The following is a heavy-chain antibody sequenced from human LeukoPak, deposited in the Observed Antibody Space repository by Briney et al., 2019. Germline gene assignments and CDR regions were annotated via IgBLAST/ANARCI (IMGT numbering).Heavy chain of an antibody. CDR3: ARDLPENYYESSGRFDY. CDR2: INPSGGST. D-gene: IGHD3-22*01. J-gene: IGHJ4*02. Sequence: GASVKVSCKASGYTFTSYYMHWVRQAPGQGLEWMGIINPSGGSTSYAQKFQGRVTMTRDTSTSTVYMELSSLRSEDTAVYYCARDLPENYYESSGRFDYWGQGTLVTVSS. V-gene: IGHV1-46*01. CDR1: GYTFTSYY.